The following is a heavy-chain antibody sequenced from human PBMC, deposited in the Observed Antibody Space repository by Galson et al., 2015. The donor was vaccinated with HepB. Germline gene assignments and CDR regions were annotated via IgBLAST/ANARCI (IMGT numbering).Heavy chain of an antibody. CDR2: IYYDGGNK. J-gene: IGHJ4*02. D-gene: IGHD6-19*01. V-gene: IGHV3-33*06. Sequence: SLRLSCAASGLIFRNYGMHWVRQVPGKGLEWVAIIYYDGGNKYYADSVRGRFTISKDSSRNTLFLQMNNLRADDTAIYFCAKVFPEKTDGWYRQALYYFDSWGQGTRVTVSS. CDR1: GLIFRNYG. CDR3: AKVFPEKTDGWYRQALYYFDS.